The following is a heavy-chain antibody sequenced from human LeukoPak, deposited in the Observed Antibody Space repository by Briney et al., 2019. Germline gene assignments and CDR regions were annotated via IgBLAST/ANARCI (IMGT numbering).Heavy chain of an antibody. J-gene: IGHJ4*02. D-gene: IGHD4-17*01. CDR3: ARTTPVYGDYDY. CDR1: GLTVTDNY. V-gene: IGHV3-53*01. Sequence: PGGSLRLSCAVSGLTVTDNYMSWVRQAPGKGLEWVSVIYPDGSTYHADSVKGRFTISRENSKNTLFLQMNTLRADDTAVYHCARTTPVYGDYDYWGQGTLVTVSS. CDR2: IYPDGST.